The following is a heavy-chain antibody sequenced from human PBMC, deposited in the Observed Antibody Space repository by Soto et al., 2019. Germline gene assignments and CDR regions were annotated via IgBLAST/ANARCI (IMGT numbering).Heavy chain of an antibody. Sequence: PGGSLRLSCAASGFTFDDYVMSWVRQAPGKGLEWVSVINWNGGSTGYADSVKGRFTISRDNAKNSLYLQMNSLRAEDTALYYCARESAALNWFDPWGQGTLVTVSS. CDR2: INWNGGST. J-gene: IGHJ5*02. CDR1: GFTFDDYV. CDR3: ARESAALNWFDP. V-gene: IGHV3-20*04. D-gene: IGHD2-2*01.